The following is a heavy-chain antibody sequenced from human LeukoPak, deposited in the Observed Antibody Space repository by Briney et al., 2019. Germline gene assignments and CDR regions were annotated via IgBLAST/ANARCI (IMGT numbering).Heavy chain of an antibody. CDR3: ARDYYYDSSGYGS. CDR2: INPNSGGT. CDR1: GYTFTGYY. J-gene: IGHJ4*02. D-gene: IGHD3-22*01. V-gene: IGHV1-2*02. Sequence: ASVKVSCKASGYTFTGYYMHWVRQAPGQGLEWMGWINPNSGGTNYAQKFQGRVTMTRDTSISTAYMELSRLRSDDTAVYYCARDYYYDSSGYGSWGQGTLVTVSS.